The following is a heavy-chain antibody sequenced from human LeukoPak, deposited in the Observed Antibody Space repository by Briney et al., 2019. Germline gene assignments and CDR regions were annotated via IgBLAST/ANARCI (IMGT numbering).Heavy chain of an antibody. V-gene: IGHV3-30*02. CDR1: GFTFSSYW. D-gene: IGHD6-19*01. J-gene: IGHJ4*02. CDR2: IRYDGSNK. Sequence: GGSLRLSCAASGFTFSSYWMSWVRQAPGKGLEWVAFIRYDGSNKYYADSVNGRFTISRDNSKNTLYLQMDNLRPDDTAIYYCAGIAVAGLYWGQGTLVTVSS. CDR3: AGIAVAGLY.